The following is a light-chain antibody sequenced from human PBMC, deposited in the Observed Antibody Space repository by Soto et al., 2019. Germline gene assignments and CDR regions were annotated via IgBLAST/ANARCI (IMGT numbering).Light chain of an antibody. Sequence: QSVLTQPASGSGSPGQSITISCTGTRIDVGGYNYVSWYQQHPAKAPKFMIYDVSNRPSGVSNRFSGSKSGNTASLTISGLQAEDEADYYFSSYTSSSTYVFGTGTKLTVL. CDR1: RIDVGGYNY. V-gene: IGLV2-14*01. CDR3: SSYTSSSTYV. J-gene: IGLJ1*01. CDR2: DVS.